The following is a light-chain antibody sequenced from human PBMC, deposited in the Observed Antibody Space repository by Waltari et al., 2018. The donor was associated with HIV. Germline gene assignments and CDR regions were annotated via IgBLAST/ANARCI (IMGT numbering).Light chain of an antibody. V-gene: IGLV2-23*02. CDR2: DVS. CDR3: CSYAGSSTLV. CDR1: SSDVGGSNY. J-gene: IGLJ2*01. Sequence: QSALTQPDSVSGSPGQSITLSCTGTSSDVGGSNYVSWYQQHPGKAPKLMIYDVSKRPSGVSKRCSGSKSGNTASLTISGLQAGDEAEYYCCSYAGSSTLVFGGGTKLTVL.